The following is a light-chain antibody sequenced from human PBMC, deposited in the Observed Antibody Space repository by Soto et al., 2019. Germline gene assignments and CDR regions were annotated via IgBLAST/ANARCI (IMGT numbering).Light chain of an antibody. V-gene: IGKV1-27*01. J-gene: IGKJ3*01. CDR1: QGISNY. Sequence: DIQMTQSPSSLSAFLGDSVTFTCRASQGISNYLAWYHQKPGKVPKLLVYAASTLHSQVPSRISVSGSGTEFTLTIRSLQPEDVGTYYCQHYHSPPFTFGPGTKLEIK. CDR3: QHYHSPPFT. CDR2: AAS.